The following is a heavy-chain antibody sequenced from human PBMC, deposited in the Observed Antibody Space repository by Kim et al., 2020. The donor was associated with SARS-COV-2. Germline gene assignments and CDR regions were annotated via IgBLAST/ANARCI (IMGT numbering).Heavy chain of an antibody. D-gene: IGHD1-26*01. V-gene: IGHV3-30*07. CDR3: ARVAGWELLGSQIDY. J-gene: IGHJ4*02. Sequence: DSVKGRFTISRDNSKNTLYLQMNSLRAEDTAVYYCARVAGWELLGSQIDYWGQGTLVTVSS.